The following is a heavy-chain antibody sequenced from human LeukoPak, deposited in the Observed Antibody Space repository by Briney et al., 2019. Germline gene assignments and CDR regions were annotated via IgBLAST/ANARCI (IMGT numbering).Heavy chain of an antibody. Sequence: GGSLRLSCAASGFTFSSYWMHWVRHTPGKGLVWVSRIKGDGSSTSYADSVKGRFTISRDNAKNTLYLQMNSLRAEDTAVYYCARDVVAAALYYYGMDVWGQGTTVTVSS. V-gene: IGHV3-74*01. CDR1: GFTFSSYW. D-gene: IGHD6-13*01. J-gene: IGHJ6*02. CDR2: IKGDGSST. CDR3: ARDVVAAALYYYGMDV.